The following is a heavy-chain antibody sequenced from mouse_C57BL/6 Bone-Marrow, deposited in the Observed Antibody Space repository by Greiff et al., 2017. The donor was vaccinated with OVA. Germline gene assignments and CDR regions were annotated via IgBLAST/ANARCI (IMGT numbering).Heavy chain of an antibody. Sequence: QVQLQQSGPELVKPGASVKISCTASGYTFTDYYINWVKQRPGQGLEWIGWINPGSGNTTYNEKFKGKATLTVDTSSSTAYMQLSGLTSEDSAVYFCADLTGTFAYWGQGTLVTVSA. D-gene: IGHD4-1*01. CDR3: ADLTGTFAY. CDR1: GYTFTDYY. CDR2: INPGSGNT. J-gene: IGHJ3*01. V-gene: IGHV1-84*01.